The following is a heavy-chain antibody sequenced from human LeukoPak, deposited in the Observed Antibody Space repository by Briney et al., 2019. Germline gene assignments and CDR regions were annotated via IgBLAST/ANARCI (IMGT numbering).Heavy chain of an antibody. D-gene: IGHD6-13*01. V-gene: IGHV4-39*01. CDR2: IYYSGST. CDR1: GGSISSSSYY. Sequence: SETLSLTCTVSGGSISSSSYYWGWIRQPPGKGLEWIGNIYYSGSTYYNPSLKSRVTISVDTSKNQFSLKLNSVTAADTAVYYCARRTRRIAAAGTLGYYFDYWGQGTLVTVSS. CDR3: ARRTRRIAAAGTLGYYFDY. J-gene: IGHJ4*02.